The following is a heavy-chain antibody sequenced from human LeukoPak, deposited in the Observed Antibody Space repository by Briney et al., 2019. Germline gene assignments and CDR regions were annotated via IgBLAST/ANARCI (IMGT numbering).Heavy chain of an antibody. J-gene: IGHJ6*02. CDR1: GYSFTTYW. CDR2: IYPGDSDT. V-gene: IGHV5-51*01. Sequence: GESLKISCKGSGYSFTTYWIGWVRQMPGKGLEWVGIIYPGDSDTGYSPSFEGQVTISADKSISTAYLQWSSLKASDTAMYYCARIRGNRFKNYYYGMDVWGQGTTVTVSS. CDR3: ARIRGNRFKNYYYGMDV. D-gene: IGHD1-14*01.